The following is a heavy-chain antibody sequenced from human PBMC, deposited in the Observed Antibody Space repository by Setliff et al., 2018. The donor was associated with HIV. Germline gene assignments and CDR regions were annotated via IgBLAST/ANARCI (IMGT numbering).Heavy chain of an antibody. D-gene: IGHD3-3*01. CDR1: GFTFSNAW. J-gene: IGHJ4*02. CDR2: IKSKTDGGTT. V-gene: IGHV3-15*01. CDR3: TLYDFFDY. Sequence: GESLKISCAASGFTFSNAWMSWVRQAPGKGLEWVGRIKSKTDGGTTDYAAPVKGRFTISRDDSKNTLYLQINSLKTEDTAVYYCTLYDFFDYWGQGTLVTVSS.